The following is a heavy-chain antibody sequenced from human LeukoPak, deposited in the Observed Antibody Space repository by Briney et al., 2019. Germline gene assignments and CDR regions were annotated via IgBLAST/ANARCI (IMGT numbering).Heavy chain of an antibody. V-gene: IGHV3-23*01. Sequence: SGGSLRLSCAASGFTFSSYAVSWVRQAPGKGLEWVSHISGSGGSTYYADSVKGRFTISRDNSKNTLYLQMNSLRAEDTAVYYCARDAPQSQWEPAFDIWGQGTMVTVSS. J-gene: IGHJ3*02. CDR3: ARDAPQSQWEPAFDI. CDR2: ISGSGGST. D-gene: IGHD1-26*01. CDR1: GFTFSSYA.